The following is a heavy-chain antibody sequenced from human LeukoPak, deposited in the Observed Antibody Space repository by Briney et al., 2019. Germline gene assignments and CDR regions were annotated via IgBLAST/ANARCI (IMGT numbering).Heavy chain of an antibody. Sequence: PSQTLSLTCTVSGGSISSGSYYWSWIRQPAGKGLEWIGRIYTSGSTNYNPSLKSRVTISVDTSKNQFSLKLSSVTAADTAVYYCARVRTVTTLNYYYMDVWGKGTTVTVSS. J-gene: IGHJ6*03. CDR1: GGSISSGSYY. V-gene: IGHV4-61*02. CDR2: IYTSGST. CDR3: ARVRTVTTLNYYYMDV. D-gene: IGHD4-17*01.